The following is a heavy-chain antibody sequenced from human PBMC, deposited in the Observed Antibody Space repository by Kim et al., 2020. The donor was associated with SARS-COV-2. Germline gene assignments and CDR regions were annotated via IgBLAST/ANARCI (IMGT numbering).Heavy chain of an antibody. CDR2: IYYSGST. Sequence: SETLSLTCTVSGGSISSSSYYWGWIRQPPGKGLEWIGSIYYSGSTYYNPSLKSRVTISVDTSKNQFSLKLSSVTAADTAVYYCARGRRAGGMDVWGQGTTVTVSS. CDR3: ARGRRAGGMDV. V-gene: IGHV4-39*07. J-gene: IGHJ6*02. CDR1: GGSISSSSYY.